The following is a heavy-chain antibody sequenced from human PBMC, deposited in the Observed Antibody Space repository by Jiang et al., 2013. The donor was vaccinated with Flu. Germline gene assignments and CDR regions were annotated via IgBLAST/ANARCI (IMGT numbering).Heavy chain of an antibody. V-gene: IGHV3-23*01. CDR2: ISGSGGST. CDR3: AKDSSRLSVAVAGYFFDY. J-gene: IGHJ4*02. Sequence: GSLRLSCAASGFTFSSYAMSWVRQAPGKGLEWVSAISGSGGSTYYADSVKGRFTISRDNSKNTLYLQMNSLRAEDTAVYYCAKDSSRLSVAVAGYFFDYWGQGTLVTVSS. D-gene: IGHD6-19*01. CDR1: GFTFSSYA.